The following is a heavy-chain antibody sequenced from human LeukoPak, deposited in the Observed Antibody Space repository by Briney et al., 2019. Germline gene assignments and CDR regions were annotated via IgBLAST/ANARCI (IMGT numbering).Heavy chain of an antibody. CDR1: GGSISSGSYY. V-gene: IGHV4-61*10. Sequence: SETLSLTCTVSGGSISSGSYYWSWVRQPAGKGLEWIGYIYYSGSTNYNPSLKSRVTISVDTSKNQFSLKLSSVTAADTAVYYCARVRDGYNYGAFDIWGQGTMVTVSS. D-gene: IGHD5-24*01. CDR3: ARVRDGYNYGAFDI. CDR2: IYYSGST. J-gene: IGHJ3*02.